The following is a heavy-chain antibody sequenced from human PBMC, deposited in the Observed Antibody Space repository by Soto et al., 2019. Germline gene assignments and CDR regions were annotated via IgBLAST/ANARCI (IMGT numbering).Heavy chain of an antibody. CDR1: GGTFSSDS. V-gene: IGHV1-69*13. CDR3: ARSGGLDRDFNY. Sequence: VASVKVSRKASGGTFSSDSFSWVRQAPGQGLEWMGGIIPMFDTPIYAQKFQDRVTITADESTSTAYMQLSSLRSGDTAVYYCARSGGLDRDFNYWGQGSLVTVSS. CDR2: IIPMFDTP. D-gene: IGHD2-15*01. J-gene: IGHJ4*02.